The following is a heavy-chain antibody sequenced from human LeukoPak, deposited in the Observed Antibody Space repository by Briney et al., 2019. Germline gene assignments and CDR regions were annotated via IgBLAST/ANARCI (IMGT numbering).Heavy chain of an antibody. Sequence: SVKVSCKASGGTFSSYAISWVRQAPGQGLEGMGGIIPIFGTANYAQKFQGRVTITADESTSTAYMELSSLRSEDTAVYYCARTFVTYYYGSGSYYYFDYWGQGTLVTVSS. CDR1: GGTFSSYA. CDR3: ARTFVTYYYGSGSYYYFDY. D-gene: IGHD3-10*01. V-gene: IGHV1-69*13. CDR2: IIPIFGTA. J-gene: IGHJ4*02.